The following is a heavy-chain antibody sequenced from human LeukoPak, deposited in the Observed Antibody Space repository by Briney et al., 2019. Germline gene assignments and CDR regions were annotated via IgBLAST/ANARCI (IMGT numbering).Heavy chain of an antibody. CDR2: INHSGST. CDR1: GGSFSGYY. J-gene: IGHJ5*02. Sequence: SETLSLTCAVYGGSFSGYYWSWIRQPPGKGLEWIGEINHSGSTNYNPSLKSRVTISVDTSKNQFSLKLSSVTAADTAVYYCARLTLGTARAQLVHMRARGYNWFDPWGQRTLVTVSS. D-gene: IGHD6-13*01. CDR3: ARLTLGTARAQLVHMRARGYNWFDP. V-gene: IGHV4-34*01.